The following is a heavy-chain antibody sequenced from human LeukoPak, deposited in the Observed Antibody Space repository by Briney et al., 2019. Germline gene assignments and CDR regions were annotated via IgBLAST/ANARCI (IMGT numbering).Heavy chain of an antibody. CDR1: GFSISGYW. CDR3: IREVQVRASASLGL. D-gene: IGHD3-16*01. Sequence: PGGSLRLPCAASGFSISGYWMHWVRQAAGGGLVWVSRMNSGGTTINYADSVKGRFTISRDNVDNTLHLQMNSLRVEDTAVYYCIREVQVRASASLGLWGQGTLVTVSS. J-gene: IGHJ4*01. CDR2: MNSGGTTI. V-gene: IGHV3-74*01.